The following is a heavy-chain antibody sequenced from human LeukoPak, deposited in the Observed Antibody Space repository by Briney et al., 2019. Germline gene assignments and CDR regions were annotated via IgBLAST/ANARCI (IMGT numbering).Heavy chain of an antibody. CDR1: GYTFTGYY. CDR2: INPNSGGT. D-gene: IGHD3-10*01. Sequence: ASVKVSCKASGYTFTGYYMHWVRQAPGQGLEWMGWINPNSGGTNYAQKFQGRVTMTRDTSISTAYMELSSLRSEDTAVYYCARGSHSSGKVDYWGQGTLVTVSS. CDR3: ARGSHSSGKVDY. J-gene: IGHJ4*02. V-gene: IGHV1-2*02.